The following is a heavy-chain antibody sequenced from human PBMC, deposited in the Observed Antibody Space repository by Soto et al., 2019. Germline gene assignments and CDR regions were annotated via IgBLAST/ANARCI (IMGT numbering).Heavy chain of an antibody. CDR3: AKVGAYGDYYYYYYGMDV. Sequence: GGSLRLSCASSGFPFSSYAMSWVRQAPGKGLEWVSAISGSGGSTYYADSVKGRLTISRDNSKNTLYLQMNSLRAEDTAVYYFAKVGAYGDYYYYYYGMDVWGQGTTVTVSS. D-gene: IGHD4-17*01. CDR1: GFPFSSYA. CDR2: ISGSGGST. V-gene: IGHV3-23*01. J-gene: IGHJ6*02.